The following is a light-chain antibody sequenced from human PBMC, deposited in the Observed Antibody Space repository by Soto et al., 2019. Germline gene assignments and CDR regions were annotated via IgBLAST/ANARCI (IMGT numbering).Light chain of an antibody. CDR1: RIINLN. Sequence: EIVLTQSPATQSVSPGETATVSCRASRIINLNLAWYQQKPGQAPRLLIYSASTRATDVPARFSGSGYGTEFTLTISSLQSEDSAVYYCQQYDNWPPYTFGQGTKLEI. J-gene: IGKJ2*01. V-gene: IGKV3-15*01. CDR2: SAS. CDR3: QQYDNWPPYT.